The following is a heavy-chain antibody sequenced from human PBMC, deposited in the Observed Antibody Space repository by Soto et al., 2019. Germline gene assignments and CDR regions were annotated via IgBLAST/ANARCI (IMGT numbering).Heavy chain of an antibody. CDR3: TRGWSLAYCGGDCYPDY. CDR1: GFTFGDYA. D-gene: IGHD2-21*02. CDR2: IRSKAYGGTT. J-gene: IGHJ4*02. V-gene: IGHV3-49*03. Sequence: GESLKISCTASGFTFGDYAMSWFRQAPGKGLEWVGFIRSKAYGGTTEYAASVKGRFTISRDDSKSIAYLQMNSLKTEDTAVYYCTRGWSLAYCGGDCYPDYWGQGTLVTISS.